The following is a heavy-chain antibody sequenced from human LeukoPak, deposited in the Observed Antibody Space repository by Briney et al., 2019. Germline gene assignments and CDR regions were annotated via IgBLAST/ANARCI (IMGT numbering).Heavy chain of an antibody. J-gene: IGHJ5*02. D-gene: IGHD3-3*01. CDR1: GGSISSGGYY. CDR3: ARGNYDFRSGYGFDP. CDR2: IYYSGST. V-gene: IGHV4-31*03. Sequence: SETLSLTCTVSGGSISSGGYYWNWIRQHPGKGLEWIGYIYYSGSTYYNPSLKSRVTISVDTSKNQFSLKLSSVTAADTAVYYCARGNYDFRSGYGFDPWGQGTLVTVSS.